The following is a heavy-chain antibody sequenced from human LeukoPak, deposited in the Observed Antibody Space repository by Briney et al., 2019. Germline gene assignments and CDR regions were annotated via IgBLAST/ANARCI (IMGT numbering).Heavy chain of an antibody. V-gene: IGHV3-23*01. CDR3: AKDTSVDYGDYFDY. Sequence: QPGGSLRLSCAASGFTFSSYAMSWVRQAPGKGLEWVSAISGSGGSTYYADSVKGRFTISRGNSKNTLYLQMDSLRAEDTAVYYCAKDTSVDYGDYFDYWGQGTLVTVSS. J-gene: IGHJ4*02. D-gene: IGHD4-17*01. CDR2: ISGSGGST. CDR1: GFTFSSYA.